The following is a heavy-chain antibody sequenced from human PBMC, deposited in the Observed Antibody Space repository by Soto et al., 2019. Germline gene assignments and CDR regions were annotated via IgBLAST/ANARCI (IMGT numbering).Heavy chain of an antibody. Sequence: QVQLVESGGGVVQPGRSLRLSSAASGFTFSSFGMHWVRKAPGKGLEWVAVISFDGSNKYYADSVKGRFTISRDNSRNTLFLEMDSLKPEDTAVYFCAKDSMGDYYGMDVWGQGTTVTVSS. CDR2: ISFDGSNK. CDR3: AKDSMGDYYGMDV. J-gene: IGHJ6*02. CDR1: GFTFSSFG. V-gene: IGHV3-30*18. D-gene: IGHD1-26*01.